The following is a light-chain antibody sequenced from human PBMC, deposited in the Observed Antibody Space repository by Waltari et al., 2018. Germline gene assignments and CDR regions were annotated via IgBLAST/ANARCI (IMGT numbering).Light chain of an antibody. CDR2: KDT. V-gene: IGLV3-25*03. CDR1: ALPQEY. Sequence: SSELTQPPSVSVSLGQTATITCSGDALPQEYTFWYQQKPGQAPLTLIYKDTVRPSGIPARISASASGKTVTLTIRGVQAEDEADYYCQSADNRGTRYVFGTGTKLTVL. CDR3: QSADNRGTRYV. J-gene: IGLJ1*01.